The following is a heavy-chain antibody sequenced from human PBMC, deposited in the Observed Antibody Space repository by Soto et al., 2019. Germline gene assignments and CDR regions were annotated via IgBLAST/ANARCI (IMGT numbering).Heavy chain of an antibody. CDR2: IKSKTDGGAT. J-gene: IGHJ6*02. D-gene: IGHD3-10*01. V-gene: IGHV3-15*07. CDR1: GFTFSNAW. CDR3: TTVTSITQNYYYYYGMDV. Sequence: EVPLVESRGGLVKPGGSLRVSCAASGFTFSNAWMNWVRQAPGKGLEWVGRIKSKTDGGATDYAAPVKGRFTISRDDSKNTLYLQMNSLKTEDTAVYYCTTVTSITQNYYYYYGMDVWGQGTTVTVSS.